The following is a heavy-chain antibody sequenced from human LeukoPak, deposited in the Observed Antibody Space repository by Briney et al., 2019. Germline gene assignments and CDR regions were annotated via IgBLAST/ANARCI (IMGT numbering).Heavy chain of an antibody. CDR2: IYYSGST. D-gene: IGHD3-22*01. CDR3: ARLRGYYDSSGHLDY. CDR1: GGSISSYY. J-gene: IGHJ4*02. Sequence: SGTLSLTCTVSGGSISSYYWSWIRQPPGKGLEWLGYIYYSGSTNYNPSLKSRVTISVDTSKNQFSLKLSSVTAADTAVYYCARLRGYYDSSGHLDYWGQGTLVTVSS. V-gene: IGHV4-59*08.